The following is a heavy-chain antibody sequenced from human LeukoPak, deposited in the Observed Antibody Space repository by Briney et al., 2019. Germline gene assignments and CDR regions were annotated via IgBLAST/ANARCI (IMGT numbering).Heavy chain of an antibody. J-gene: IGHJ4*02. CDR1: GLTFSSYW. V-gene: IGHV3-74*01. D-gene: IGHD2-21*01. CDR2: INSDGSST. CDR3: ARVRYCGGDCHYFDY. Sequence: PGGSLRLSCAASGLTFSSYWMHWVRQAPGKGLVWVSRINSDGSSTSYADSVKGRFTISRDNAKNTLYLQMNSLRAEDTAVYYCARVRYCGGDCHYFDYWGQGTLVTVSS.